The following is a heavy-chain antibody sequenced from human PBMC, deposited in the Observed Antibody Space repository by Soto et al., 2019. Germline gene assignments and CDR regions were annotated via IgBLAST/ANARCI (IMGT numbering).Heavy chain of an antibody. CDR3: ARGCSGGTCHVGY. Sequence: EVQLVESGGGLVQPGGSLRLSCAASGFTFSSYWMHWVRQAPGKGLVWVSRINSDGSSTSYADSVRGRFTISRDNAKNTLYLQKNSLRAEDTAVYYCARGCSGGTCHVGYWGQGTLVTVSS. V-gene: IGHV3-74*01. CDR2: INSDGSST. D-gene: IGHD2-15*01. J-gene: IGHJ4*02. CDR1: GFTFSSYW.